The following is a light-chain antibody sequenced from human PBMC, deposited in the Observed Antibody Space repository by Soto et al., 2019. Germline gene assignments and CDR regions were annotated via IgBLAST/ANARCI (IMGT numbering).Light chain of an antibody. V-gene: IGKV1-27*01. J-gene: IGKJ4*01. CDR2: AAS. CDR3: QKYNSAPLT. CDR1: LHIRNY. Sequence: ILITQCPSSLSAYVGDRVTITLRASLHIRNYLAWYQQKPGKIPNLLIYAASTLQAGVPSRFSGSGSGTDFTLTIISLQPEDVAAYYCQKYNSAPLTFGGGTKVDI.